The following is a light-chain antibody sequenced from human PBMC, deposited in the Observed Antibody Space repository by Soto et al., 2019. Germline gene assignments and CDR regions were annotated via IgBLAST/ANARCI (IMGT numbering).Light chain of an antibody. CDR2: GVS. J-gene: IGLJ2*01. CDR3: SSYAGSNSYVV. CDR1: SSDIGAYNF. V-gene: IGLV2-8*01. Sequence: QSALTQPPSASGSPGQSVSISCTGTSSDIGAYNFVSWYQQHPGKAPRLMIYGVSKRPSGVPDRFSGSKSDNTASLTVSGLQAEDEADYYCSSYAGSNSYVVFGGGTKLTVL.